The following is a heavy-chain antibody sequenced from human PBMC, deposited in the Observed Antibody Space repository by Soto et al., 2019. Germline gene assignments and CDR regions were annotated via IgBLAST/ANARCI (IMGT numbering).Heavy chain of an antibody. Sequence: PGWSLRLSCGAPGVTFKDYGMHWVRQAPGKGLEWVAVISYDGKQTYYADSVKGRFTISKDESKRTLFLQMNSLRVDDTAVYYCARDGWGSNWYFDLWGRGTLVTVSS. CDR1: GVTFKDYG. D-gene: IGHD3-16*01. CDR3: ARDGWGSNWYFDL. V-gene: IGHV3-30*03. CDR2: ISYDGKQT. J-gene: IGHJ2*01.